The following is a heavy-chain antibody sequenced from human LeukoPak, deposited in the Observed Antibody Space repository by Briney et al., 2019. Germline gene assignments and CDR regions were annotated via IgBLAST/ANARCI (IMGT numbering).Heavy chain of an antibody. J-gene: IGHJ3*02. CDR2: IKEDGSEK. D-gene: IGHD2-15*01. V-gene: IGHV3-7*04. Sequence: PGGSLRLSCAASGFTLSRYWINWVRHAPGKGQEWVANIKEDGSEKYHVDSVKGRFTISRDNAKNSLYLQMNSLRAEDTAVYYCAREYCSGGSCYSGAFDIWGQGTMVTVSS. CDR3: AREYCSGGSCYSGAFDI. CDR1: GFTLSRYW.